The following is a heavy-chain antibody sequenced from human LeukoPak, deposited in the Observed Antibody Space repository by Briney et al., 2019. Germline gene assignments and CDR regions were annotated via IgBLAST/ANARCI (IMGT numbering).Heavy chain of an antibody. Sequence: SETLSLTCTVSGGSISSYYWSWIRQPPGKGLEWIGYIYYSGSTNYNPSLKSRVTISVDTSKNQFSLKLSSVTAADTAVYYCARRLTYSGYDYGWDYYYYGMDVWGQGTTVTVSS. CDR1: GGSISSYY. J-gene: IGHJ6*02. D-gene: IGHD5-12*01. CDR2: IYYSGST. V-gene: IGHV4-59*01. CDR3: ARRLTYSGYDYGWDYYYYGMDV.